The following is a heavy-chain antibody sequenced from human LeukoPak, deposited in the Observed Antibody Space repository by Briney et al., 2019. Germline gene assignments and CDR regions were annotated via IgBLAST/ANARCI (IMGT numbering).Heavy chain of an antibody. CDR2: IYTSGST. V-gene: IGHV4-4*07. CDR3: ARDLVWFGELLRPYYYYGMDV. CDR1: GGSISSYY. Sequence: SETLSLTCTVSGGSISSYYWSWIRQPAGKGLEWIRRIYTSGSTNYNPSLKSRVTMSVDTSKNQFSLKLSSVTAADTAVYYCARDLVWFGELLRPYYYYGMDVWGQGTTVTVSS. D-gene: IGHD3-10*01. J-gene: IGHJ6*02.